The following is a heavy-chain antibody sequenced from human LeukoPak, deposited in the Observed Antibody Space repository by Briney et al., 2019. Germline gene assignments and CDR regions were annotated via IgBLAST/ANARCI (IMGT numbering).Heavy chain of an antibody. J-gene: IGHJ4*02. V-gene: IGHV3-30*02. CDR2: IRYDGSNK. D-gene: IGHD3-10*01. CDR1: GFTFSNYG. Sequence: AGGSLRLSCAASGFTFSNYGMHWVRQAPGKGLEWVAFIRYDGSNKYYADSVKGRFTISRDNSKNTLYLQMNSVSAEDTAVYYCAKDQGGLLWGQGTLVTVSS. CDR3: AKDQGGLL.